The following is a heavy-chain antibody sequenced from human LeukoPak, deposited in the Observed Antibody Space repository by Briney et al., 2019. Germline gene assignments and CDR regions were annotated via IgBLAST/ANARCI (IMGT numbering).Heavy chain of an antibody. CDR2: INHSGST. D-gene: IGHD3-22*01. CDR3: ARARSHYYDSSGYKANDAFDI. V-gene: IGHV4-34*01. CDR1: GGSFSGYY. J-gene: IGHJ3*02. Sequence: SETLSLTCAVYGGSFSGYYWSWIRQPPGKGLEWIGEINHSGSTNYNPSLKSRVTISVDTSKNQFSLKLSSVTAADTAVYYCARARSHYYDSSGYKANDAFDIWGQGTMVTVSS.